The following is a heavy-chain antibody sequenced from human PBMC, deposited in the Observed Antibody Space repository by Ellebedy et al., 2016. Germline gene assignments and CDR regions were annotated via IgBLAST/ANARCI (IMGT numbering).Heavy chain of an antibody. V-gene: IGHV3-23*01. J-gene: IGHJ4*02. CDR2: VSGSGGST. D-gene: IGHD5-18*01. Sequence: GESLKISXAASGFTFSSHAMNWVRQAPGKGLEWVSGVSGSGGSTYYADSVKGRFTISRDNSKNTLYLQMNSLRAEDTAVYYCARDDGYGPSYYFDYWGQGTLVTVSS. CDR1: GFTFSSHA. CDR3: ARDDGYGPSYYFDY.